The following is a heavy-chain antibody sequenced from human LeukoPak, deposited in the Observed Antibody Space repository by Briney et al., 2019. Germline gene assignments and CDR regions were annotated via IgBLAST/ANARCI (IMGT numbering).Heavy chain of an antibody. Sequence: EGSLRLSCATSGFTFSSYAMSWVRQAPGKGLEWVSGIGASGGSTYYADSVKGRFTISGDNSKNTLYLQMNSLRTEDTAVYYCAKAEGYDILTGLDYWGQGTLVTVSS. V-gene: IGHV3-23*01. CDR1: GFTFSSYA. D-gene: IGHD3-9*01. CDR2: IGASGGST. CDR3: AKAEGYDILTGLDY. J-gene: IGHJ4*02.